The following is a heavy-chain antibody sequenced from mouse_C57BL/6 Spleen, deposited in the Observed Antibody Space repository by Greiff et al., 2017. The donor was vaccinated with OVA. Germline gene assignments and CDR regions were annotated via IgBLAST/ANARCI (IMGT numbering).Heavy chain of an antibody. J-gene: IGHJ4*01. CDR2: FHPYNDDT. V-gene: IGHV1-47*01. CDR1: GYTFTTYP. D-gene: IGHD2-3*01. Sequence: VKLVESGAELVKPGASVKMSCKASGYTFTTYPIEWMKQNHGKSLEWIGNFHPYNDDTKYNEKFKGKATLTVEKSSSTVYLELSRLTSDDSAVYYCARNGYYPYAMDYWGQGTSVTVSS. CDR3: ARNGYYPYAMDY.